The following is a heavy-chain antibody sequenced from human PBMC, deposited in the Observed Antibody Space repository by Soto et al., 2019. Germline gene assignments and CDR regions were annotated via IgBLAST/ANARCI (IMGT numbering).Heavy chain of an antibody. V-gene: IGHV4-31*03. CDR2: IYYSGST. CDR3: ARESKYDTIGQPPRSAP. Sequence: QVQLQESGPGLVKPSQTLSLTCTVSVASISSGGYYWSWIRQHPGEGLEWIGYIYYSGSTSYNPSLKSRVTISVDTSKNQFSLKLSPVTDADTAVYYCARESKYDTIGQPPRSAPWGQGTLVTVSS. J-gene: IGHJ5*02. D-gene: IGHD3-22*01. CDR1: VASISSGGYY.